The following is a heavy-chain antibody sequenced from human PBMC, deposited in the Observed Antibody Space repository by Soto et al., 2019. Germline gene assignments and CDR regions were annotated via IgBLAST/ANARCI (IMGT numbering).Heavy chain of an antibody. J-gene: IGHJ3*02. CDR2: IYNSGST. Sequence: TLSLTCAVSGGSISSGYYSGSWIRQPPGKGLEWIGFIYNSGSTYYNSSLKSRVTISVDRSKKHFFLNLTSVTAADTAVDYCATYRKSFQIWGQGTKVTVSS. CDR3: ATYRKSFQI. CDR1: GGSISSGYYS. V-gene: IGHV4-30-2*01.